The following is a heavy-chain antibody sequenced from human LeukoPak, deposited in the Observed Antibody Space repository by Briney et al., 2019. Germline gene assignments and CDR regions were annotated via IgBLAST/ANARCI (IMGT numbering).Heavy chain of an antibody. V-gene: IGHV3-15*01. CDR2: IKTETDGGTT. D-gene: IGHD5-18*01. Sequence: PGGSLRLSCVGSGFIFSNAWMSWVRQAPGKGLEWVGRIKTETDGGTTDYAAPVKGRFTISRDDSKNTLYLQMNSLKTEDIAVYYCTTPQLWLRGALGYWGQGTLVTVTS. J-gene: IGHJ4*02. CDR3: TTPQLWLRGALGY. CDR1: GFIFSNAW.